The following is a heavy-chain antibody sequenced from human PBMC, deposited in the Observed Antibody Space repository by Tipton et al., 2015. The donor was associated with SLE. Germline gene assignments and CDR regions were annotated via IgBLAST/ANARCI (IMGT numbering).Heavy chain of an antibody. CDR3: ARDSRGDYYYYYYMDV. Sequence: QLVQSGAEVKKPGASVKVSCKASGYTFTSYYMHWVRQAPGQGLEWMGIINPSGGSPSYAQKFKGRVTMTRDTSTSPVYMELSSLRSEDTAVYYCARDSRGDYYYYYYMDVWGKGTTVTVSS. V-gene: IGHV1-46*01. J-gene: IGHJ6*03. CDR1: GYTFTSYY. CDR2: INPSGGSP.